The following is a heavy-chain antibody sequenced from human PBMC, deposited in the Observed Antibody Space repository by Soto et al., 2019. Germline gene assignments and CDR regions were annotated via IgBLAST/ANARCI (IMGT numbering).Heavy chain of an antibody. CDR3: ATDQGSHAFVI. J-gene: IGHJ3*02. V-gene: IGHV3-33*01. CDR2: IWADGSNE. CDR1: GFTFSTYG. Sequence: GGSLRLSCAASGFTFSTYGMHWVRQAPGKGLEWVAVIWADGSNEIYADSVKGRFTISRDNSRNTLYLQMNSLRAEDTAVYHCATDQGSHAFVIWGQGTMVTVS. D-gene: IGHD1-26*01.